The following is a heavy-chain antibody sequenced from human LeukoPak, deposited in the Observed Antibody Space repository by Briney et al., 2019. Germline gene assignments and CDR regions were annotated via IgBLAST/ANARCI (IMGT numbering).Heavy chain of an antibody. D-gene: IGHD6-19*01. CDR3: ARAGAYSSGRYYFDY. J-gene: IGHJ4*02. Sequence: GGSLRLSCAASVFTFNSYAMSWVRQAPGNGLEWASAISGSGVSTYYADSANRRFTISTHNPKNTLYLQMNSLRAEDTAVYYCARAGAYSSGRYYFDYWGQGTLVTVSS. CDR2: ISGSGVST. CDR1: VFTFNSYA. V-gene: IGHV3-23*01.